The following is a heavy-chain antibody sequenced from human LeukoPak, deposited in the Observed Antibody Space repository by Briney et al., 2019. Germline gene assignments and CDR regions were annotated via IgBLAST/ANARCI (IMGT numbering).Heavy chain of an antibody. D-gene: IGHD3-22*01. CDR2: ISSSSSYI. J-gene: IGHJ6*03. Sequence: GGSLRLSCAASGFTFSSYSMNWVRQAPGKGLEWVSSISSSSSYIYYADSVKGRFTISRDNAKNSLYLQMNSLRAEDTAVYYCARDLITMTSGYYYMDVWGKGTTVTISS. V-gene: IGHV3-21*01. CDR3: ARDLITMTSGYYYMDV. CDR1: GFTFSSYS.